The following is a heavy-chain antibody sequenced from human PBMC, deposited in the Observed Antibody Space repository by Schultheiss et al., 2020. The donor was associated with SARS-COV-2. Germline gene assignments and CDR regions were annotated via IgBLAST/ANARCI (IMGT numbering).Heavy chain of an antibody. CDR2: ISYEGREE. D-gene: IGHD2-15*01. Sequence: GGSLRLSCVASGFRFGSYSMHWVRQVPGKGLEWVALISYEGREEHYADSVKGRFSISKDNSQNTLYLQMNSLTFEDTAVYYCARDRVLNTLVVPATHYYYSGMDVWGRGTTVTVSS. CDR1: GFRFGSYS. CDR3: ARDRVLNTLVVPATHYYYSGMDV. V-gene: IGHV3-30*04. J-gene: IGHJ6*02.